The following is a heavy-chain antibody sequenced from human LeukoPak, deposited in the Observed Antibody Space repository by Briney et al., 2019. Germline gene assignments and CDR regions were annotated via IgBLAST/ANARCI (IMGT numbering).Heavy chain of an antibody. D-gene: IGHD2-15*01. CDR3: ARVRKNYCSGGSCYFDWFDP. Sequence: PSETLSLTCTVSGGSISSSSYYWGWIRQPPGKGLEWIGSIYYSGSTYYSPSLKSRVTISVDTSKNQFSLKLSSVTAADTAVYYCARVRKNYCSGGSCYFDWFDPWGQGTLVTVSS. CDR1: GGSISSSSYY. CDR2: IYYSGST. V-gene: IGHV4-39*07. J-gene: IGHJ5*02.